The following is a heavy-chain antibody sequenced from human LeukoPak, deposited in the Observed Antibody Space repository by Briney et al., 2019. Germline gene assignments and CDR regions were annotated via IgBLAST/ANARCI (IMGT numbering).Heavy chain of an antibody. D-gene: IGHD6-13*01. V-gene: IGHV1-2*02. CDR3: ARARYSRSWFGSN. CDR1: GYTFTGYY. CDR2: INPNSGGT. J-gene: IGHJ4*02. Sequence: ASVKVSCKASGYTFTGYYMHWVRQATGQGLEWMGWINPNSGGTNYAQKFQGRVTMTRDTSISTAYMELSRLRSDDTAVYYCARARYSRSWFGSNWGQGTLVTVSS.